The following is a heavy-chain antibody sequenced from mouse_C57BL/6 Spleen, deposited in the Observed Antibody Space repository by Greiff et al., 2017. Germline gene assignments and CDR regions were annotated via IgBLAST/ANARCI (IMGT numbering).Heavy chain of an antibody. Sequence: EVKLMESGPELVKPGASVKISCKASGYSFTGYYMNWVKQSPEKSLEWIGEINPSTGGTTYNQKFKAKATLTVDKSSSTAYMQLKSLTSEDSAVYYCARSPLDYWGQGTTLTVSS. J-gene: IGHJ2*01. V-gene: IGHV1-42*01. CDR3: ARSPLDY. CDR2: INPSTGGT. CDR1: GYSFTGYY.